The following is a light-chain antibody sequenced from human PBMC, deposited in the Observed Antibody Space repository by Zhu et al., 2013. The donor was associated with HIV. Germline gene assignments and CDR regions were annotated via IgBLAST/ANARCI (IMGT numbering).Light chain of an antibody. Sequence: QSVLTQPPSVSGAPGQRVTISCTGTSSNIGAGYDVHWYQQLPGAAPKLLMHSVGQRASGVPDRFSGSKSGTSASLAITGLQAEDEADYYCQSYDSSLSGYVFGTGTKVTVL. CDR3: QSYDSSLSGYV. V-gene: IGLV1-40*01. CDR1: SSNIGAGYD. CDR2: SVG. J-gene: IGLJ1*01.